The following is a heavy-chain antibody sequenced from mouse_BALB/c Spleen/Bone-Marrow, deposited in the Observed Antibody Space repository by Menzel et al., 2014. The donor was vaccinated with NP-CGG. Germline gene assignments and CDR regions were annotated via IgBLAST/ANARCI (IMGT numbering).Heavy chain of an antibody. CDR2: TNPSNGRN. V-gene: IGHV1S81*02. CDR1: SYSFTSYW. Sequence: QVQLMESGAELVKPGASVRLSCKASSYSFTSYWIHWVKQRPGQGLEWIGETNPSNGRNNYNEKFKNKATLTVDKSSSPAYMQLSSLTSEDSAVYYDAKYDGPAWFAYWGQGTLVTVSS. D-gene: IGHD2-3*01. CDR3: AKYDGPAWFAY. J-gene: IGHJ3*01.